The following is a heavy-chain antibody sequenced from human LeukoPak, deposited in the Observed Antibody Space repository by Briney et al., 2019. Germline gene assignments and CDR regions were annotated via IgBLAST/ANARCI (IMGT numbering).Heavy chain of an antibody. V-gene: IGHV1-69*04. CDR2: IIPILGIA. CDR1: GGTFSSYA. CDR3: ARDRDGYNREFDY. D-gene: IGHD5-24*01. Sequence: SVKVSCKASGGTFSSYAISWVRQAPGQGLEWMGRIIPILGIANYAQKFQGGVTITADKSTSTAYMELSSLRSEDTAVYYCARDRDGYNREFDYWGQGTLVTVSS. J-gene: IGHJ4*02.